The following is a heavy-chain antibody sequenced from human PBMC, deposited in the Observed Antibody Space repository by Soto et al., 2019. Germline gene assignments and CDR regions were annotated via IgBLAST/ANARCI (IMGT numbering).Heavy chain of an antibody. CDR3: VKSRGGNNFDFFD. V-gene: IGHV3-64D*06. CDR1: GFTFSSYA. CDR2: IRGNGDPP. Sequence: GGSLRLSRSASGFTFSSYAMHWVRQAPGKGLEYVSGIRGNGDPPFYADSVKGRFTISRDNSKNTLYLQMSSLSADDTAVYYCVKSRGGNNFDFFDWGQGALVTVSS. J-gene: IGHJ4*02. D-gene: IGHD5-12*01.